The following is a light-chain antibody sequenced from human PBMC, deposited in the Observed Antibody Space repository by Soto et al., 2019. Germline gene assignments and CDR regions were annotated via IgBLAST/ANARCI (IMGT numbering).Light chain of an antibody. CDR3: LQYGSSPRT. CDR1: QSVSSSY. CDR2: GAS. J-gene: IGKJ3*01. V-gene: IGKV3-20*01. Sequence: EIVLTQSPGTLSLSPGERATLSCRASQSVSSSYLAWYQQKPGQAPRLLIYGASSRATGIPDRFSGSGSGTDFTLTISRLEPDDYAVYYGLQYGSSPRTFGPGTKVDS.